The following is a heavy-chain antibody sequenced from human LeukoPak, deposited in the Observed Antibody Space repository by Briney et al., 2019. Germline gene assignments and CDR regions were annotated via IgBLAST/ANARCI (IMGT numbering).Heavy chain of an antibody. CDR3: ARAPRYYDSSGYTPTFDY. V-gene: IGHV1-46*03. CDR2: INPSGGST. Sequence: ASVKVSCXASGYTFTSYYMHWVRQAPGQGLEWMGIINPSGGSTSYAQKFQGRVTMTRDTSTSTVYMELSSPRSEDTAVYYCARAPRYYDSSGYTPTFDYWGQGTLVTVSS. D-gene: IGHD3-22*01. CDR1: GYTFTSYY. J-gene: IGHJ4*02.